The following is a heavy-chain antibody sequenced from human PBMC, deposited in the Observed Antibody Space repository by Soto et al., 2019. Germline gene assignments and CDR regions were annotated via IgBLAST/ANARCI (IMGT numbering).Heavy chain of an antibody. CDR1: GFTFSTYS. CDR2: ISSSSSYI. J-gene: IGHJ6*02. D-gene: IGHD3-22*01. Sequence: GGSLRLSSAASGFTFSTYSMNWVRQAPGKGLEWVSSISSSSSYIYYADSVKGRFTISRDNAKNSLYLQMNSLRAEDTAVYYCARYDSSGYYWPYYYYGMDVWGQGTTVTVSS. V-gene: IGHV3-21*01. CDR3: ARYDSSGYYWPYYYYGMDV.